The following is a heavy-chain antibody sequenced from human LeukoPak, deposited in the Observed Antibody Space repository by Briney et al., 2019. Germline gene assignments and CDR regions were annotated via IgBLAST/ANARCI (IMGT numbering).Heavy chain of an antibody. CDR2: INPNSGGA. D-gene: IGHD2-15*01. CDR1: GGTFSSYA. CDR3: ARDQLVRSVMDGVVAASTRYYAMDV. V-gene: IGHV1-2*02. Sequence: GSSVKVSCKASGGTFSSYAISWVRQAPGQGLEWLGWINPNSGGANYAQKFQGRVTMTRDTSISTAYMDLSRLRSDDTAVYYCARDQLVRSVMDGVVAASTRYYAMDVWGQGTTITVSS. J-gene: IGHJ6*02.